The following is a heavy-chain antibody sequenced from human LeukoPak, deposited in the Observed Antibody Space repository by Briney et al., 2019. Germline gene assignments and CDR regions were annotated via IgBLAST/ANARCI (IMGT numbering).Heavy chain of an antibody. V-gene: IGHV3-21*01. CDR1: GFTFSSYS. CDR3: ARGGMVTIFGVADY. D-gene: IGHD3-3*01. J-gene: IGHJ4*02. Sequence: GGSLRLSCAASGFTFSSYSMNWVRQAPGKGLEWVSSISSSSSYIYYADSVKGRFTISRDNAKNSLYLQMNSLRAEDMAVYYCARGGMVTIFGVADYWGQGTLVTVSS. CDR2: ISSSSSYI.